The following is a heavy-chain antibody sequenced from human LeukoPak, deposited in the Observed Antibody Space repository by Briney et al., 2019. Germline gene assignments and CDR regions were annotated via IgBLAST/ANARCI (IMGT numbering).Heavy chain of an antibody. CDR1: GGSISSSSYY. V-gene: IGHV4-39*07. Sequence: PSETLSLTCTVSGGSISSSSYYWGWIRQPPGKGLEWIGSIYYSGSTYYNPSLKSRATISVDTSKNQFSLKLSSVTAADTAVYYCARETRKYCSGGSCYPAFDYWGQGTLVTVSS. D-gene: IGHD2-15*01. J-gene: IGHJ4*02. CDR3: ARETRKYCSGGSCYPAFDY. CDR2: IYYSGST.